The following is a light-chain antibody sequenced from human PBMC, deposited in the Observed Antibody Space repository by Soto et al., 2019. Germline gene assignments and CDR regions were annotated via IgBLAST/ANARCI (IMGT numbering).Light chain of an antibody. CDR3: QQYGTFPFS. CDR2: HAS. V-gene: IGKV3-20*01. Sequence: EIVLTQSPGTLSLSPGESATLSCRANQVVSSSYLAWYQQKPGQAPRLLIYHASDRATGVPDRFSGSASGTDFALTITRLEPEDFALFYCQQYGTFPFSFGQGTKLEIK. CDR1: QVVSSSY. J-gene: IGKJ2*01.